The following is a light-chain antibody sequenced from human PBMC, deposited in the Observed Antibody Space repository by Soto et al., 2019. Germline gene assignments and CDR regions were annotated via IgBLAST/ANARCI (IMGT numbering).Light chain of an antibody. V-gene: IGKV3-20*01. CDR2: GAS. J-gene: IGKJ3*01. CDR1: QSVSSSY. CDR3: QQYGGSPIFT. Sequence: EXXXTQSXGXXSLSPGERATLSCRASQSVSSSYLAWYQQKPGQAPRLLIYGASGRATGIPDRFSGSGSGTDFTLTISRLEPEDFAVYYCQQYGGSPIFTFGPGTKVDIK.